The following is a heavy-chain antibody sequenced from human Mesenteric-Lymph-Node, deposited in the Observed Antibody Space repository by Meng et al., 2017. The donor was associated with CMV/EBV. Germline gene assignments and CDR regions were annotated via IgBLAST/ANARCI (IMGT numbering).Heavy chain of an antibody. Sequence: GESLKISCAASGFTFSSYAMSWVRQAPGKGLEWVSGTRGSGDNTYYADSVKGRFTISRDNSKNTLYLQMNSLRAEDTAVYYCARDLQVLPAYYYYYGMDVWGQGTTVTVSS. D-gene: IGHD1-14*01. V-gene: IGHV3-23*01. CDR3: ARDLQVLPAYYYYYGMDV. CDR2: TRGSGDNT. J-gene: IGHJ6*02. CDR1: GFTFSSYA.